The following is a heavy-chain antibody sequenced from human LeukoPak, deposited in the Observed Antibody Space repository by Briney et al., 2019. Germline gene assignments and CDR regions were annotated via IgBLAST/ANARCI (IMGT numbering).Heavy chain of an antibody. CDR3: ARSVVITATLNWFDP. CDR1: GGSISSYY. J-gene: IGHJ5*02. D-gene: IGHD3-22*01. CDR2: IYTSGST. Sequence: PSETLSLTCTVSGGSISSYYWSWIRQPAGKGLEWIGRIYTSGSTNYNPSLKSRVTMSVDTSKNQFSLKLSSVTAADTAVYYCARSVVITATLNWFDPWGQGTLVTVSS. V-gene: IGHV4-4*07.